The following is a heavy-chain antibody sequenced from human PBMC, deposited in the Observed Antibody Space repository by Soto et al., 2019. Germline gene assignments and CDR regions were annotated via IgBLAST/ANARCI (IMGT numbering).Heavy chain of an antibody. V-gene: IGHV3-11*05. CDR2: ISSSSSYT. CDR1: GFTFSDYY. D-gene: IGHD2-15*01. J-gene: IGHJ4*02. Sequence: GGSLRLSCAASGFTFSDYYMSWIRQAPGKGLEWVSYISSSSSYTNYADSVKGRFTISRDNAKNSLYLQMNSLRAEDTAVYYCARDWPYCSSGSCYSDTAMVSPFYYWGQGTLVTVSS. CDR3: ARDWPYCSSGSCYSDTAMVSPFYY.